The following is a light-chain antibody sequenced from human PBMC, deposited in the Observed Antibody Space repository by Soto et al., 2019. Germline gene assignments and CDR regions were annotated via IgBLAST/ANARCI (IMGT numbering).Light chain of an antibody. CDR2: SAS. CDR3: QQSYNSHT. Sequence: IQLTQSPSSLSASAGDRVTIACRASESISNYLNWYQLKPGEAPKVLIYSASTLRGGVPSRFSGTGSGTDFTLTISSLQPEDFATYFCQQSYNSHTFGQGTKLEIK. CDR1: ESISNY. V-gene: IGKV1-39*01. J-gene: IGKJ2*01.